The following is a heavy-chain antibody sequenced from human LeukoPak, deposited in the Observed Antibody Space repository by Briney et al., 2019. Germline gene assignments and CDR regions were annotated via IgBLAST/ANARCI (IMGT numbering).Heavy chain of an antibody. J-gene: IGHJ6*02. CDR3: ARSYGDYRDYYYYGVDV. Sequence: GKSLKISCKGSGYSFTSYWIGWVRQMPGKGLEWMGIIYPGDSDTRYSPSFQGQVTISADKSISTAYLQWSSLKASDTAMYYCARSYGDYRDYYYYGVDVWGQGTTVTVSS. V-gene: IGHV5-51*01. CDR1: GYSFTSYW. CDR2: IYPGDSDT. D-gene: IGHD4-17*01.